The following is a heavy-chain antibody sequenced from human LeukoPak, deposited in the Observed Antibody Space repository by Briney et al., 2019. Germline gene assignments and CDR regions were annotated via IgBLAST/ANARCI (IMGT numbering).Heavy chain of an antibody. D-gene: IGHD4-11*01. J-gene: IGHJ4*02. CDR3: ARGSTRGAVRGPAVTTPFDY. Sequence: PSETLSLTCAVYGGSFSGYYWSWIRQPPGKGLEWIGEINHSGSTNYNPSLKSRVTISVDTSKNQFSLKLSSVTAADTAVYYCARGSTRGAVRGPAVTTPFDYWGQGTLVTVSS. CDR1: GGSFSGYY. CDR2: INHSGST. V-gene: IGHV4-34*01.